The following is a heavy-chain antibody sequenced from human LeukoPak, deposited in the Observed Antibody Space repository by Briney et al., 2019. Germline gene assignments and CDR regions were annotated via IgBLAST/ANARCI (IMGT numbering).Heavy chain of an antibody. J-gene: IGHJ4*02. V-gene: IGHV3-66*01. CDR3: AREGYSSGSRTGIDY. CDR2: IYSGGST. CDR1: GFTVSSNF. Sequence: GGSLRLSCADSGFTVSSNFMNRVRQAPGRGLERVSVIYSGGSTSYADSVKGRFTISRDNSKNTLFLQMNSLRIDDTAVYYCAREGYSSGSRTGIDYWGQGTLVTVSS. D-gene: IGHD5-18*01.